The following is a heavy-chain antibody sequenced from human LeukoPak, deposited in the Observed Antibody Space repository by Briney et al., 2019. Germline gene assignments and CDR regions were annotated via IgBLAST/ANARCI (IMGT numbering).Heavy chain of an antibody. J-gene: IGHJ4*02. CDR2: IYDSGSS. D-gene: IGHD1-26*01. CDR1: GDSITSYY. V-gene: IGHV4-59*01. CDR3: ARTIVGATKRIREVGFDH. Sequence: SETLSLTCTVSGDSITSYYWSWIRQPPGKGLEWIGYIYDSGSSNYNPSLKSRVTISVDTSKNQFSLKVSSVTAADTAVYYCARTIVGATKRIREVGFDHWGQGTLVTVSS.